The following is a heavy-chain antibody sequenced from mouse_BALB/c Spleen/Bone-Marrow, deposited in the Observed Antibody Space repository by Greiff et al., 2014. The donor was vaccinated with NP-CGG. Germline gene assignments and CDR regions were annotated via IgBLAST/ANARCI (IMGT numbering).Heavy chain of an antibody. CDR2: ISNGGGST. D-gene: IGHD2-14*01. CDR3: ARQGYDVAMDY. J-gene: IGHJ4*01. Sequence: EVMLVESGGGLVQPGGSLKLSCATSGFTFSDYYMFWVRQTPEKRLESVAYISNGGGSTYYPDTVKGRFTISRDNAKNTLYLQMSRLKSEDTAMYYCARQGYDVAMDYWGQGTSVAVSS. V-gene: IGHV5-12*02. CDR1: GFTFSDYY.